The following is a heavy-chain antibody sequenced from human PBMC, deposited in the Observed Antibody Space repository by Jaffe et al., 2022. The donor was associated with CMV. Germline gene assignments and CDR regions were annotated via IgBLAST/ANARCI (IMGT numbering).Heavy chain of an antibody. D-gene: IGHD5-18*01. CDR1: GYTFTSYY. CDR3: ARQTTEWIQLWLQGTGWFDP. V-gene: IGHV1-46*01. Sequence: QVQLVQSGAEVKKPGASVKVSCKASGYTFTSYYMHWVRQAPGQGLEWMGIINPSGGSTSYAQKFQGRVTMTRDTSTSTVYMELSSLRSEDTAVYYCARQTTEWIQLWLQGTGWFDPWGQGTLVTVSS. J-gene: IGHJ5*02. CDR2: INPSGGST.